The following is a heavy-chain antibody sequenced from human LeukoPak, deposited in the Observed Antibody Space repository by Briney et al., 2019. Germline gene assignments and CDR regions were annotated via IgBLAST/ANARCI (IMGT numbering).Heavy chain of an antibody. V-gene: IGHV3-23*01. CDR1: GFTFRSYA. Sequence: GGSLRLSCAASGFTFRSYAMTWVRQTPGKGLEWVSSISSSGTTYYADSVKGRFTISRDNAKNTLYLQMNSLRAEDTAVYYCARGIAAALAYWGQGTLVTVSS. D-gene: IGHD6-13*01. CDR3: ARGIAAALAY. CDR2: ISSSGTT. J-gene: IGHJ4*02.